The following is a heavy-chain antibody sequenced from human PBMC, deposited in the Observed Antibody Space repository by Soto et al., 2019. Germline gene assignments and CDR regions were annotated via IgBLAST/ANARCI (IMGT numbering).Heavy chain of an antibody. CDR1: GFTFSSYA. V-gene: IGHV3-23*01. CDR2: ISGSGGST. J-gene: IGHJ4*02. D-gene: IGHD6-13*01. CDR3: AKDVTYSSLPRYFDY. Sequence: GGSLRLSCAASGFTFSSYAMSWVRQAPGKGLEWVSAISGSGGSTYYADSVKGRFTISRDNSKNTLYLQMNSLRAEDTAVYYCAKDVTYSSLPRYFDYWGQGTLVTVSS.